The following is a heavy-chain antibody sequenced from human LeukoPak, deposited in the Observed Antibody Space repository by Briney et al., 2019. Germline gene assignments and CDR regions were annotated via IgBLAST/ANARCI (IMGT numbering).Heavy chain of an antibody. Sequence: GGSLRLSCAASGFTFSTYWMTWVRQAPGKGLEWAASIREDGSEKYYVDSVKGRFTISRDNAQKSLYLEMNSLRVEDTAVYYCARAVTSTEGYWGQGTLVTVSS. J-gene: IGHJ4*02. CDR3: ARAVTSTEGY. CDR1: GFTFSTYW. CDR2: IREDGSEK. V-gene: IGHV3-7*03.